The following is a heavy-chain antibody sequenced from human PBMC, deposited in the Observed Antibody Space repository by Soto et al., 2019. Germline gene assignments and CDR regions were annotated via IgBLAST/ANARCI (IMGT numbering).Heavy chain of an antibody. V-gene: IGHV1-69*13. D-gene: IGHD6-19*01. Sequence: SVKVSCKASGGTFSSYAISWVRQAPGQGLEWMGGIIPIFGTANYAQKFQGRVTITADESTSTAYMELSSLRSEDTAVYYCARDPAVAGTFWFDPWGQGTLVTVSS. CDR3: ARDPAVAGTFWFDP. CDR1: GGTFSSYA. J-gene: IGHJ5*02. CDR2: IIPIFGTA.